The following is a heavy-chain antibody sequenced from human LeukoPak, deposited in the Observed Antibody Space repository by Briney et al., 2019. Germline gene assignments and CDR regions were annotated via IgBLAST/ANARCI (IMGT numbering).Heavy chain of an antibody. V-gene: IGHV3-23*01. D-gene: IGHD5-12*01. CDR2: ISGSGGST. Sequence: GGSLRLSCAASGFTFSNYAMTWVRQAPGKGLEWVSAISGSGGSTSYADSVKGRFTISRDNSKNTLYLQMNSLRAEDTAVYYCARATNGYNGYITADRFDYWGQGTLVTVSS. CDR3: ARATNGYNGYITADRFDY. J-gene: IGHJ4*02. CDR1: GFTFSNYA.